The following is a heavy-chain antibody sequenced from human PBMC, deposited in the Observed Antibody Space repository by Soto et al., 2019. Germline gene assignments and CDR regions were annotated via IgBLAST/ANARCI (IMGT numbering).Heavy chain of an antibody. J-gene: IGHJ5*02. D-gene: IGHD6-13*01. CDR1: GGSISSGGYS. V-gene: IGHV4-30-2*01. CDR3: ARDNSSRGWFDP. CDR2: IYHSGST. Sequence: SETLSLTCAVSGGSISSGGYSWSWIRQPPGKGLEWIGYIYHSGSTYYNPSLKSRVTISVDRSKNRFSLKLSSVTAADTAVYYCARDNSSRGWFDPWGQGTLVTVSS.